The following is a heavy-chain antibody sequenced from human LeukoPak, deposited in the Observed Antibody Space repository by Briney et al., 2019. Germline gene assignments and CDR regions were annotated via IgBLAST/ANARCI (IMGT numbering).Heavy chain of an antibody. V-gene: IGHV1-2*04. D-gene: IGHD3-10*01. J-gene: IGHJ6*02. Sequence: ASVKVSCKASGYTFTNYHIAWVRQAPGQGLEWMGWINPNSGGTNYAQKFQGWVTMTRDTSISTAYMELSRLRSDDTAVYYCARDVKAWFGGNYGMDVWGQGTTVTVSS. CDR2: INPNSGGT. CDR3: ARDVKAWFGGNYGMDV. CDR1: GYTFTNYH.